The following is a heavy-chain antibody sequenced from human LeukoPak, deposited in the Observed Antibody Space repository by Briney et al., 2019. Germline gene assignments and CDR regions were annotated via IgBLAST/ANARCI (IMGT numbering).Heavy chain of an antibody. Sequence: SETLSLTCTVSGGPISSYYWSWIRQPPGKGLEWIGYIYYSGSTNYNPSLKSRVTISVGTSKNQFSLKLSSVTAADTAVYYCARRSPSSSWFDWYFDLWGRGTLVTVSS. CDR3: ARRSPSSSWFDWYFDL. D-gene: IGHD6-13*01. J-gene: IGHJ2*01. CDR2: IYYSGST. V-gene: IGHV4-59*08. CDR1: GGPISSYY.